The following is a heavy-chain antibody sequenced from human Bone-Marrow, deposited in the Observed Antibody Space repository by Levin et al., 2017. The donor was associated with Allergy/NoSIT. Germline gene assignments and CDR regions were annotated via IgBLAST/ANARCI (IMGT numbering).Heavy chain of an antibody. D-gene: IGHD5-18*01. J-gene: IGHJ4*02. CDR3: AREGYGGNVDY. CDR1: GFTFSDYY. Sequence: PGGSLRLSCTTSGFTFSDYYMIWIRQAPGKGLELVSHISLSGSTMSYGDSVKGRVTISRDNAKNSVFLQMDSLTVEDTAVYYCAREGYGGNVDYWGQGTLVIVSS. V-gene: IGHV3-11*01. CDR2: ISLSGSTM.